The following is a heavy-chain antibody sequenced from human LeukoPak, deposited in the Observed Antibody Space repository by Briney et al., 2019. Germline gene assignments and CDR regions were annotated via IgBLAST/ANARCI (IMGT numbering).Heavy chain of an antibody. D-gene: IGHD2-21*01. CDR3: ARGIWSARTVDYYLDY. J-gene: IGHJ4*02. CDR2: INAGNGHT. CDR1: GYTFSNYA. V-gene: IGHV1-3*01. Sequence: ASVKVSCKASGYTFSNYAIHWVRQAPGQRFEWMGWINAGNGHTKYSQNFQGRVTITRDSSASTAYMELSSLTSEDTAVYYCARGIWSARTVDYYLDYWGQGMLVAVSS.